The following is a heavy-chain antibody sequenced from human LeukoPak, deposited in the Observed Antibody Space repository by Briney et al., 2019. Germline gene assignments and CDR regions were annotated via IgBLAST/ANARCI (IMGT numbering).Heavy chain of an antibody. Sequence: SETLSLTCAVYGGSFSGYYWSWIRQPPGKGLEWIGEINHSGSTNYNPSLKSRVTISVDTSKNQFSLKLSSVTAADTAVYYCARGRYGSGSFYFDYWGQGTLVTVSS. CDR2: INHSGST. D-gene: IGHD3-10*01. J-gene: IGHJ4*02. CDR1: GGSFSGYY. V-gene: IGHV4-34*01. CDR3: ARGRYGSGSFYFDY.